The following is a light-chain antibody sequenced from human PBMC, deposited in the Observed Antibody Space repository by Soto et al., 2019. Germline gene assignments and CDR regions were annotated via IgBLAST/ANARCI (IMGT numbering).Light chain of an antibody. CDR3: QKYNSALT. CDR2: AAS. J-gene: IGKJ5*01. Sequence: DINMTQSXSCLSSXXXXXXSIXXRTSETISTYVNWYQKKPGKAPKLLIYAASSLQSGVPSRFSGSGSGTDFTLTISSLQPEDVATYYCQKYNSALTFGQGTRLEIK. V-gene: IGKV1-39*01. CDR1: ETISTY.